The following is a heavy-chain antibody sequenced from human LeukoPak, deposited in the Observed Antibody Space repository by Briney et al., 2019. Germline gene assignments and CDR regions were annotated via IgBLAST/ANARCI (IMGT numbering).Heavy chain of an antibody. CDR1: GGSISSYY. Sequence: SETLSLTCTVSGGSISSYYWSWIRQPPGKGLEWLGYIYYSGSTNYNPSPKSRVTISVDTSKNQFSLKLSSVTAADTAVYYCARGGDDSSGYSDFDYWGQGTLVTVSS. CDR3: ARGGDDSSGYSDFDY. D-gene: IGHD3-22*01. V-gene: IGHV4-59*01. CDR2: IYYSGST. J-gene: IGHJ4*02.